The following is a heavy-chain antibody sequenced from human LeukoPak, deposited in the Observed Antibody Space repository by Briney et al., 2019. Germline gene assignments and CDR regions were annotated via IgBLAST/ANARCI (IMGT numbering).Heavy chain of an antibody. Sequence: PGGSLRLSCAASGFTFSSYAMSWVRQAPGKGLEWVSAISGSGGSTYYADSVKGRFIISRDNSKNTLYLQMNSLRAEDTAVYYCARDNDFTNYYWGQGTLVTVSS. CDR2: ISGSGGST. CDR1: GFTFSSYA. CDR3: ARDNDFTNYY. J-gene: IGHJ4*02. V-gene: IGHV3-23*01. D-gene: IGHD4-11*01.